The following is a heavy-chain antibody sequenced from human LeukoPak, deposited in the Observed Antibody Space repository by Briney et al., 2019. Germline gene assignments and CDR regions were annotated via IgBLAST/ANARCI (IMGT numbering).Heavy chain of an antibody. J-gene: IGHJ5*02. V-gene: IGHV4-39*07. Sequence: SETLSLTCIVSGGSISSSSYCWGWIRQPPGKGLEWIGRVHYSGSTYYNPSLKSRVTISVDTSKNQFSLKLSSVTAADTAVYYCARGHFRIQLWLRWFDPWGQGTLVTVSS. CDR3: ARGHFRIQLWLRWFDP. CDR2: VHYSGST. CDR1: GGSISSSSYC. D-gene: IGHD5-18*01.